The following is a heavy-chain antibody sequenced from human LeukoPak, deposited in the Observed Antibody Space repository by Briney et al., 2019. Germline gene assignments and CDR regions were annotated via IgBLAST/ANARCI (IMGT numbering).Heavy chain of an antibody. J-gene: IGHJ6*02. CDR3: ARLLVRYCSSTSCHIAYGMDV. V-gene: IGHV3-74*01. Sequence: GESLRLSCAASGFTFSSYWMHWVRQAPGKGLVWVSRTNSDGSSTSYADSVKGRFTISRDNAKNTLYLQMNSLRAEDTAVYYCARLLVRYCSSTSCHIAYGMDVWGQGTTVTVSS. CDR1: GFTFSSYW. D-gene: IGHD2-2*01. CDR2: TNSDGSST.